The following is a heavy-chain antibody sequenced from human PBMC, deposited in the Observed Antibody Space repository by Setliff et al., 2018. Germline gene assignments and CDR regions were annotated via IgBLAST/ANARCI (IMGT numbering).Heavy chain of an antibody. CDR1: GYTFTGYY. J-gene: IGHJ4*02. CDR3: AREAVHDSGYDGALDY. V-gene: IGHV1-2*04. Sequence: KVSCKASGYTFTGYYMHWVRQAPGQGLEWMGWINPNSGGTNYAQKFQGWVTMTRDTSISTAYMELSRLRSDDTAVYYCAREAVHDSGYDGALDYWGQGTLVTVSS. CDR2: INPNSGGT. D-gene: IGHD5-12*01.